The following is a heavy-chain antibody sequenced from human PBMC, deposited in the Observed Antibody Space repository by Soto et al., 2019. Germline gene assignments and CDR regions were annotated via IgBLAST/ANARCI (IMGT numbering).Heavy chain of an antibody. V-gene: IGHV1-18*01. CDR3: TRDRGVAPPVAGNTHYYYYMDV. CDR1: GYSFTNYG. D-gene: IGHD6-19*01. Sequence: QDQLVQSGVEVKKPGASVKVSCKASGYSFTNYGITWVRQAPGQGFEWMGWISAYKGNTNYAQKFQGRVTMTTDTCTSTAFMELRSLRSDDTAVYYCTRDRGVAPPVAGNTHYYYYMDVWGKGTTVTVSS. J-gene: IGHJ6*03. CDR2: ISAYKGNT.